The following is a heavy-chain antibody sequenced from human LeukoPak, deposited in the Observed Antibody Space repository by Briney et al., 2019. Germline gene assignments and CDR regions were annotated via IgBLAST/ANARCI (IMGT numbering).Heavy chain of an antibody. Sequence: SQTLPLTCTVSGGSISSYHWSWIRQSPGKGLEWIGHIYSSGSTNYNPSLKSRVTISIDTSKNQFSLKLSSVTAADTALYYCARNYDNSGYTAFGYWGRGTLVTVSS. CDR2: IYSSGST. CDR3: ARNYDNSGYTAFGY. D-gene: IGHD3-22*01. V-gene: IGHV4-59*01. CDR1: GGSISSYH. J-gene: IGHJ4*02.